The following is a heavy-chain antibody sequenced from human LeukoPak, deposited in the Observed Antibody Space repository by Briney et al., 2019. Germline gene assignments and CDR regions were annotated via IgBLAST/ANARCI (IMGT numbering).Heavy chain of an antibody. V-gene: IGHV4-34*01. J-gene: IGHJ6*03. CDR2: INHSGST. Sequence: SETLSLTCAVYGGSFSGYYWSWIRQPPGKGLEWIGEINHSGSTNYNPSLKSRVTISVDTSKNQFSLKLSSVTAADTAVYYCARGSTGVSHYYYYYYMDVWGKGTTVTVSS. CDR3: ARGSTGVSHYYYYYYMDV. CDR1: GGSFSGYY. D-gene: IGHD7-27*01.